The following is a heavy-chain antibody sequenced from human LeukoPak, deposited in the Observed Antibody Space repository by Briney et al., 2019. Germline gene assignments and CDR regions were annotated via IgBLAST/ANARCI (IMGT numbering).Heavy chain of an antibody. J-gene: IGHJ5*02. V-gene: IGHV3-53*01. CDR1: GFTVSSNY. D-gene: IGHD5-18*01. CDR3: ARVDTGTFDP. Sequence: GGSLRLSCAASGFTVSSNYMSWLRQAPGKGLEWVSVIYSGGSTYYADSVKGRFTISRDNCKNTLYLQMNSLRAEDTAVYYCARVDTGTFDPWGQGTLVTVSS. CDR2: IYSGGST.